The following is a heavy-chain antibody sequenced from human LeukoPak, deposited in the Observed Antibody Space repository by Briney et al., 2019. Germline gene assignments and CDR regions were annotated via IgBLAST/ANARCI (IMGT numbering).Heavy chain of an antibody. CDR3: ARVGVPAARRVYYFDY. J-gene: IGHJ4*02. CDR1: GGSISSYY. D-gene: IGHD2-2*01. Sequence: PSEALSLTCTVSGGSISSYYWSWIRQPPGKGLEWIGYIYYSESTNYNPSLKSRVTISVDTSKNQFSLKLSSVTAADTAVYYCARVGVPAARRVYYFDYWGQGTLVTVSS. V-gene: IGHV4-59*01. CDR2: IYYSEST.